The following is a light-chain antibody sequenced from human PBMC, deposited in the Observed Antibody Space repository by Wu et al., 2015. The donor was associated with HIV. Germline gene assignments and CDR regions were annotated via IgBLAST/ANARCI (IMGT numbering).Light chain of an antibody. CDR2: DAS. Sequence: IQLTQSPSSLSASIGDRVTITCRASQDVTTYLAWYQQTPGKAPRVLIYDASTLQSGVPSRFSGSGSGADFTLTISGLQREDFAIYYCQQLNSFPLTFGQGTRLXIK. CDR1: QDVTTY. J-gene: IGKJ5*01. CDR3: QQLNSFPLT. V-gene: IGKV1-9*01.